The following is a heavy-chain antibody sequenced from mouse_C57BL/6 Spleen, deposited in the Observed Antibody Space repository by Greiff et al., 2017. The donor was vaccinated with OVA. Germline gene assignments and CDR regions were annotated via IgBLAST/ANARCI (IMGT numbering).Heavy chain of an antibody. CDR3: AKQGHYYGYWYFDD. D-gene: IGHD1-1*01. Sequence: EVQLVESGPELVKPGASVKIPCKASGYTFTDYNMDWVKQSHGKSLEWIGDINPNNGGTIYNQKFKGKATLTVDKSSSTAYMELRSLTSEDTAVYYGAKQGHYYGYWYFDDWGTGTTVTVSS. J-gene: IGHJ1*03. CDR2: INPNNGGT. CDR1: GYTFTDYN. V-gene: IGHV1-18*01.